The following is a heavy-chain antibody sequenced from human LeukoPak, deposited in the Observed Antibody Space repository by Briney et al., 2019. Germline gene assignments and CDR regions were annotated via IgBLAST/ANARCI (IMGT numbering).Heavy chain of an antibody. V-gene: IGHV4-4*02. CDR3: ARIPFHYYAMDV. Sequence: PSETLSLTCAVSGGSISSSNWWSWVRQPPGKGLEWIGEIYHSGSTNYNPSLESRVAISVDKSENQFSLRLSSVTAADTAVYYCARIPFHYYAMDVWGQGTTVTVSS. D-gene: IGHD2-2*02. CDR1: GGSISSSNW. J-gene: IGHJ6*02. CDR2: IYHSGST.